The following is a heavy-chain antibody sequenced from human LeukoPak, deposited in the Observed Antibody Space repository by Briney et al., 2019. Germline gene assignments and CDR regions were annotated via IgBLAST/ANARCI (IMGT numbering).Heavy chain of an antibody. CDR3: ARMTTVTTTSYYFDY. CDR2: IYYSGST. J-gene: IGHJ4*02. Sequence: SETLSLTCTVSGYSISSGGYYWSWIRQHPGKGLEWIGYIYYSGSTYYNPSLKSRVTISVDTSKNQFSLKLSSVTAADTAVYYCARMTTVTTTSYYFDYWGQGTLVTVSS. D-gene: IGHD4-11*01. CDR1: GYSISSGGYY. V-gene: IGHV4-31*03.